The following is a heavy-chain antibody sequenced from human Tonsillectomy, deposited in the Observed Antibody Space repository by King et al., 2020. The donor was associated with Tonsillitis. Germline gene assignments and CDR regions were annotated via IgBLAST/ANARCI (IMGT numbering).Heavy chain of an antibody. CDR2: IIPIFGTA. CDR1: GGTFSSYA. D-gene: IGHD6-25*01. Sequence: VQLVESGAEVKKPGSSVKVSCKASGGTFSSYAISWVRQAPGQGLEWMGGIIPIFGTANYAQQFQGRVTITADESTSTAYMELSSLRSEDTAVYYWARERCGGWWDSGCYAPFDYWGQGTLVTVSS. CDR3: ARERCGGWWDSGCYAPFDY. V-gene: IGHV1-69*01. J-gene: IGHJ4*02.